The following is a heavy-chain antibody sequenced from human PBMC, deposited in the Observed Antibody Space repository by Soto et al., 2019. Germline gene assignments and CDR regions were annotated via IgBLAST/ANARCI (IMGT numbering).Heavy chain of an antibody. CDR3: ASSSSSPTSYYYYGMDV. J-gene: IGHJ6*02. CDR1: GYSFTSYW. Sequence: GESLKISCKGSGYSFTSYWIGWVHQMPGKGLEWMGIIYPGDSDTRYSPSFQGQVTISADKSISTAYLQWSSLKASDTAMYYCASSSSSPTSYYYYGMDVRGQGTTVTVSS. D-gene: IGHD6-6*01. V-gene: IGHV5-51*07. CDR2: IYPGDSDT.